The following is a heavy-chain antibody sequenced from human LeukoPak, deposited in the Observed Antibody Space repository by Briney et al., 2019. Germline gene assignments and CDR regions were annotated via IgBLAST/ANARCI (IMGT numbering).Heavy chain of an antibody. J-gene: IGHJ5*02. D-gene: IGHD4-17*01. CDR2: VYASGST. CDR3: ARAGGYGDYINWFDP. CDR1: GGSISSGSHY. Sequence: SETLSLTCTVSGGSISSGSHYWSWIRQPAGKGLEYLGRVYASGSTNYNPSLKGRVTISVDTSKNQFSLRLSSVTAADTAIYYCARAGGYGDYINWFDPWGQGTLVTVSS. V-gene: IGHV4-61*02.